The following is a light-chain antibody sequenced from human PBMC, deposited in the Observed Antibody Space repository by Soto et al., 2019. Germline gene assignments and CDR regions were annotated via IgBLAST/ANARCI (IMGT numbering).Light chain of an antibody. J-gene: IGKJ4*01. V-gene: IGKV3-11*01. CDR3: QQRSNWLT. CDR1: QSISNL. Sequence: EIVLTQSPATLSLSPGERATLSCRASQSISNLLTWYQQKPGQAPRLLIYDASNRATGIPARFSGSGSGTDFTLTIGSLEPEDFAFYYCQQRSNWLTFGGGTKVEIK. CDR2: DAS.